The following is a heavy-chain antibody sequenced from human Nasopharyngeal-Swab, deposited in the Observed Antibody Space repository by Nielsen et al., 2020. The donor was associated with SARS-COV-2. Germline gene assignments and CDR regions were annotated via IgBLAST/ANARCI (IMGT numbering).Heavy chain of an antibody. Sequence: ASVKVSCKASGYTFRGYYMHWVRQAPGQGLEWLGWIYPDTGGTNYAQKFQGRVTMTRDTSTGTAYMELRRLTSDDTAVYYCAIDRYASGSGIYDYWGQGTLVTVSS. CDR2: IYPDTGGT. D-gene: IGHD3-10*01. CDR1: GYTFRGYY. V-gene: IGHV1-2*02. CDR3: AIDRYASGSGIYDY. J-gene: IGHJ4*02.